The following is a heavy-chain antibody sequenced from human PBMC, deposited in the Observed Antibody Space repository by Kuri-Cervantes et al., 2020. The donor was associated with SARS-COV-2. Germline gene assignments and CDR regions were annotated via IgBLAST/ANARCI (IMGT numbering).Heavy chain of an antibody. Sequence: GESLKISCAASGFTFSSYGMHWVRQALGKGLEWVSYIGSSSSIIYYADSMKGRFTISRDNAKNSLSLQMNSLRAEDTAVYYCARERYYSGHYGMDVWGQGTTVTVSS. CDR2: IGSSSSII. CDR3: ARERYYSGHYGMDV. CDR1: GFTFSSYG. V-gene: IGHV3-48*01. J-gene: IGHJ6*02. D-gene: IGHD3-10*01.